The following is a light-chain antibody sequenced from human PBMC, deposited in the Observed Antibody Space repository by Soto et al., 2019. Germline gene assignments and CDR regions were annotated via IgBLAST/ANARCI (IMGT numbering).Light chain of an antibody. Sequence: EILLTQSPCTLSLSPSETASLSCRASQGVRYNYLAWYQQRPGQPPRLLIYAAASRASGIPDRFSGSVSGTDFTLTIRSLEPEDFAVYFRQQYGTSPVTFGGGTKVDIK. CDR3: QQYGTSPVT. J-gene: IGKJ4*01. CDR2: AAA. CDR1: QGVRYNY. V-gene: IGKV3-20*01.